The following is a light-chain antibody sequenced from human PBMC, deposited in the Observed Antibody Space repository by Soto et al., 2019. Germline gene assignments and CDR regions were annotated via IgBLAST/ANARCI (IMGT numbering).Light chain of an antibody. CDR1: QGIRND. CDR3: QHRT. V-gene: IGKV1-6*01. Sequence: AIQMTQSPSSLSASVGDRVTITCRASQGIRNDLDWFQQKPGKAPKLLIYAASNLQSGVPARFSGSGSGTDFTLTISSLQPEDFATYYCQHRTFGQGTKVDIK. CDR2: AAS. J-gene: IGKJ1*01.